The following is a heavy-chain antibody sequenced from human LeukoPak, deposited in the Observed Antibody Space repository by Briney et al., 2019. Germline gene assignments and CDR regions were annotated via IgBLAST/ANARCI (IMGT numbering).Heavy chain of an antibody. D-gene: IGHD3-22*01. CDR3: AREGPLNYYDSSITIAY. V-gene: IGHV3-21*01. Sequence: DPGGSLRLSCAASGFTFSSYRMNWVRQAPGKGLEWVSSISSSSSYIYYADSVKGRFTISRDNAKNSLYLQMNSLRAEDTAVYYCAREGPLNYYDSSITIAYWGQGTLVTVSS. CDR1: GFTFSSYR. CDR2: ISSSSSYI. J-gene: IGHJ4*02.